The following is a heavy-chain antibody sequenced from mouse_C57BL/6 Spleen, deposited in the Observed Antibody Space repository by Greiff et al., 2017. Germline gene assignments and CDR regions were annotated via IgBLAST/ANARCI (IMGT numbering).Heavy chain of an antibody. CDR1: GYTFTSYW. Sequence: QVQLQQPGAELVKPGASVKLSCKASGYTFTSYWMHWVKQRPGQGLEWIGMIHPNSGSTNYNEKFKSKATLTVDKSSSTAYMQLSSLTSEDSAVYYFAIRDDYDGLFAYWGQGTLVTVSA. V-gene: IGHV1-64*01. CDR2: IHPNSGST. J-gene: IGHJ3*01. D-gene: IGHD2-4*01. CDR3: AIRDDYDGLFAY.